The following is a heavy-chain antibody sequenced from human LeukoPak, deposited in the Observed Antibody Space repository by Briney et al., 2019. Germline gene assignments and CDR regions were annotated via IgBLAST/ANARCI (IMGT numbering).Heavy chain of an antibody. CDR1: GFTFSSYS. J-gene: IGHJ5*02. CDR3: ARDFVLRYFDSNWFDP. CDR2: ISSSSSYI. Sequence: TTGGSLRLSCAASGFTFSSYSMNWVRQAPGKRLEWVSSISSSSSYIYYADSVKGRFTISRDNAKNSLYLQMNSLRAEDTAVYYCARDFVLRYFDSNWFDPWGQGTLVTVSS. V-gene: IGHV3-21*01. D-gene: IGHD3-9*01.